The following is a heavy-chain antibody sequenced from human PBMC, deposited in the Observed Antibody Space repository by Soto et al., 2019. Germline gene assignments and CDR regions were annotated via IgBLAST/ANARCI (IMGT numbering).Heavy chain of an antibody. Sequence: ASVKVSCKASGYTFTSYGISWVRQAPGQGLEWMGWISAYNGNTNYAQKLQGRVTMTTDTSTSTAHMELRSLRSDDTAVYYCARDLGDYYDSSGYFKGNGMDVWGQGTTVTVSS. D-gene: IGHD3-22*01. CDR3: ARDLGDYYDSSGYFKGNGMDV. V-gene: IGHV1-18*04. J-gene: IGHJ6*02. CDR1: GYTFTSYG. CDR2: ISAYNGNT.